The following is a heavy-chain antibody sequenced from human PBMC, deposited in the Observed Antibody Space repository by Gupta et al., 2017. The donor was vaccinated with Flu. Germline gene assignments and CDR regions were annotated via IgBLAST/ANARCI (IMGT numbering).Heavy chain of an antibody. CDR3: AKDHCSSTSCWFGGGMDV. CDR1: GFTFSSYA. J-gene: IGHJ6*02. Sequence: EVQLLESGGGLVQPGGSLRLSCAASGFTFSSYAMSWVRQAPGKGLEWVSAISGSGGSTYYADSVKGRFTISRDNSKNTLYLQMNSLRAEDTAVYYCAKDHCSSTSCWFGGGMDVWGQGTTVTVSS. D-gene: IGHD2-2*01. CDR2: ISGSGGST. V-gene: IGHV3-23*01.